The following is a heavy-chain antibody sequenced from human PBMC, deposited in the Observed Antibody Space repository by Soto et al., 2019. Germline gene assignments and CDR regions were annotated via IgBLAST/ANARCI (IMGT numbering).Heavy chain of an antibody. Sequence: QVQLQESGPGLVKPSETLSLTCTVSGGSISSYYWSWIRQPPGKGLEWIGYIYYSGSTNYNPSLKSRVTISVDTSKNQFSLKLSSVTAADTAVYYCARRWGYAIVYWGQGTLVTVSS. V-gene: IGHV4-59*08. CDR3: ARRWGYAIVY. CDR1: GGSISSYY. CDR2: IYYSGST. J-gene: IGHJ4*02. D-gene: IGHD2-8*01.